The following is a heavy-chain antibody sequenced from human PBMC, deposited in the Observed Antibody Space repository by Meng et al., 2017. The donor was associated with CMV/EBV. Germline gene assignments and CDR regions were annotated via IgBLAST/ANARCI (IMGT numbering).Heavy chain of an antibody. V-gene: IGHV3-21*01. CDR2: ISSSSSYI. CDR1: GFTFSSYS. Sequence: GESLKISCAASGFTFSSYSMNWVRQAPGKGLEWVSSISSSSSYIYYADSVKGRFTISRDNAKSSLYLQMNSLRAEDTAVYYCAREGSGYYYPNWFDPWGQGTLVTVSS. D-gene: IGHD3-22*01. CDR3: AREGSGYYYPNWFDP. J-gene: IGHJ5*02.